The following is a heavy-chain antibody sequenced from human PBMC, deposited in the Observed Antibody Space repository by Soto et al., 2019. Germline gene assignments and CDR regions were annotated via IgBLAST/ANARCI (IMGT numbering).Heavy chain of an antibody. D-gene: IGHD6-19*01. CDR1: GGTFSSYA. V-gene: IGHV1-69*13. CDR2: IIPIFGTA. J-gene: IGHJ6*02. Sequence: SVKVSCKASGGTFSSYAISWVRQAPGQGLEWMGGIIPIFGTANYAQKFQGRVTITADESTSTAYMELSSLRSEDTAVYYCARAVAVAGTGPYYYYGMDVWGQGTTVTVSS. CDR3: ARAVAVAGTGPYYYYGMDV.